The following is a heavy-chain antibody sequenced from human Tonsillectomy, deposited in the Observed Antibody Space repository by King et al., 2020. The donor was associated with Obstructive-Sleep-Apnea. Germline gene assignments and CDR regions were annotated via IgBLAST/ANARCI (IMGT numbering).Heavy chain of an antibody. CDR1: GSSLSTSGVG. Sequence: TLKESGPTVVKPTQTLTLTCTLSGSSLSTSGVGVGWIRQPPGKAFEWLALIYWNDDKVYSSSLKSRLTISKDTSKNQVVLTMTNVDPVDTATYYCAQSYSGGWYQNSFDYWGQGTLVTVSS. CDR3: AQSYSGGWYQNSFDY. D-gene: IGHD6-19*01. CDR2: IYWNDDK. J-gene: IGHJ4*02. V-gene: IGHV2-5*01.